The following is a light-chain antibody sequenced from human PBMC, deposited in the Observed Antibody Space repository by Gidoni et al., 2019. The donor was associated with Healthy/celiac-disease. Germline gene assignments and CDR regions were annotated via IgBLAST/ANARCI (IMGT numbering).Light chain of an antibody. J-gene: IGLJ1*01. CDR2: QDS. CDR1: KVGDKY. CDR3: QAWDSSTEV. Sequence: SYELTQPPSLSVSPGQTASITCSGDKVGDKYACWYQQKPGQSPVLVIYQDSKRPSGIPERFSGSNSGNTATLTISGTQAMDEADYYCQAWDSSTEVFGTGTKVTVL. V-gene: IGLV3-1*01.